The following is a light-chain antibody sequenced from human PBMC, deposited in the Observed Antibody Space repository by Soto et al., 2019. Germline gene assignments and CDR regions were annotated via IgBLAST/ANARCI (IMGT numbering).Light chain of an antibody. V-gene: IGKV1-33*01. CDR1: QDISNY. CDR2: DAS. J-gene: IGKJ2*01. CDR3: QQYDNLSYT. Sequence: DLQMTQSPSSLSASVGDRVTITCQASQDISNYLNWYQQKPGEAPKLLIYDASNLETGVPSRFSGSGSGTDFTFTISSLQPEDIATYYCQQYDNLSYTFGQGTKLEIK.